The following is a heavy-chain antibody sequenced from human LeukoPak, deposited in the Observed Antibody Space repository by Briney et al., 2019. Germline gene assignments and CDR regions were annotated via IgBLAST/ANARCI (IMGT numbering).Heavy chain of an antibody. J-gene: IGHJ4*02. CDR2: IWYDGSNK. Sequence: PGGSLRLSCAASGFTFSSYGMHWVRQAPGKGLEWVAVIWYDGSNKYYADSVKGRFTISRDNSKNTLYLQMNSLRAEDTAVYYCARERLEYSSSPGGDYWGQGTLVTVSS. CDR1: GFTFSSYG. D-gene: IGHD6-6*01. V-gene: IGHV3-33*01. CDR3: ARERLEYSSSPGGDY.